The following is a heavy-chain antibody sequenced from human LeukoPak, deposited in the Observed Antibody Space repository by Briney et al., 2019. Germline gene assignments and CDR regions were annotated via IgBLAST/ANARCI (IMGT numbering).Heavy chain of an antibody. J-gene: IGHJ6*03. V-gene: IGHV1-8*01. D-gene: IGHD3-22*01. CDR2: MNPNSGNT. CDR1: GYTFTSYD. Sequence: ASVKVSCKASGYTFTSYDINWVRQATGQGLEWMGWMNPNSGNTGYAQKFQGRVTMTRNTSISTAYMELSSLRSEDTAVYYCARGREYYDSSGYYYGYYYYMDVWGKGTTVTISS. CDR3: ARGREYYDSSGYYYGYYYYMDV.